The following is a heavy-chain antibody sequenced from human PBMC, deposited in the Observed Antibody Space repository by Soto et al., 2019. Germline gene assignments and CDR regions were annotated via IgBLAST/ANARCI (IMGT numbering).Heavy chain of an antibody. J-gene: IGHJ5*02. Sequence: GGSLRLSCAASGFTVSSNYMSWVRQAPGKGPEWVSVTYSGGSTYYADSVKGRFTVSRDNSKNTLYLQMNSLRAEDTAVYYCARDQLWFGEYRWGQGTLVTVSS. CDR1: GFTVSSNY. CDR3: ARDQLWFGEYR. D-gene: IGHD3-10*01. CDR2: TYSGGST. V-gene: IGHV3-66*01.